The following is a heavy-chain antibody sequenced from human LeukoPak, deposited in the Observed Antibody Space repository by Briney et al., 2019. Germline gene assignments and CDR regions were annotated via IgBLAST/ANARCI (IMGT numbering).Heavy chain of an antibody. CDR3: ARDSGSTPYYFDY. CDR2: ISAYNGKT. Sequence: ASVKVSCKASGYTFTSYGISGVRQAPGQGREWMGLISAYNGKTNYAQKLQGRVTMTTDKSTSTAYMELRSLRSDDTAVYYCARDSGSTPYYFDYWGQGTLVTVSS. CDR1: GYTFTSYG. J-gene: IGHJ4*02. D-gene: IGHD5-12*01. V-gene: IGHV1-18*01.